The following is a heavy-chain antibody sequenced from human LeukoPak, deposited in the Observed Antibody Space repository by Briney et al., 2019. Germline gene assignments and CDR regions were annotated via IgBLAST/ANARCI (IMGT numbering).Heavy chain of an antibody. CDR1: GGSISSGGYY. Sequence: PSETLSLTCTVSGGSISSGGYYWSWIRQHPGRGLERIGYIYYSGSTYYNPSLKSRVTISVDTSKNQFSLKLSSVTAADTAVYYCARVQGSGSYDYFDYWGQGTQVTVSS. CDR3: ARVQGSGSYDYFDY. J-gene: IGHJ4*02. D-gene: IGHD3-10*01. CDR2: IYYSGST. V-gene: IGHV4-31*03.